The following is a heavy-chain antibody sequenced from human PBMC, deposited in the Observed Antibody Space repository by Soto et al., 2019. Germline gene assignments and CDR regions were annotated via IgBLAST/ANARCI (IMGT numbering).Heavy chain of an antibody. V-gene: IGHV1-18*04. D-gene: IGHD1-1*01. Sequence: ASVKVSCKASGYTLTTYGISWVRQAPGQGLEWMGWISPYNGTTKYAEKFQGEMTITTDTATSTAYMDLRSLRSDDTAVYYCARDGERDTGLNFYYYLHGMDAWGQGTRVTVSS. CDR2: ISPYNGTT. CDR3: ARDGERDTGLNFYYYLHGMDA. CDR1: GYTLTTYG. J-gene: IGHJ6*02.